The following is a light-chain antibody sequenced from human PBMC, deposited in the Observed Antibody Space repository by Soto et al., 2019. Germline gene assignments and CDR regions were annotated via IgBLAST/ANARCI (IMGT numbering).Light chain of an antibody. Sequence: DIQMTQSPSTLSVAVGDRVTITCRASQNINRWLAWYQQKPEKAPKLLIYKASTLERGVPSRFRGSGSETEFTLTISSLQPDDFATYYCHQYHSSSTFGGGTTVDIK. CDR3: HQYHSSST. J-gene: IGKJ4*01. V-gene: IGKV1-5*03. CDR1: QNINRW. CDR2: KAS.